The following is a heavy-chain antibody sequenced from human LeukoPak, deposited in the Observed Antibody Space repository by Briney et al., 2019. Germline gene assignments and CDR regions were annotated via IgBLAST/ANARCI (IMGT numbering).Heavy chain of an antibody. CDR1: GGSISSYY. CDR2: IYTSGST. J-gene: IGHJ4*02. Sequence: SETLSLTCTVSGGSISSYYWSWIRQPAGKGLEWIGRIYTSGSTNYNPSLKSRVTMSVDTSKNQFSLKLSSVTAADTAVYYCATIGGKYYYGSGSHYIVEDYWGQGTLVTVSS. D-gene: IGHD3-10*01. CDR3: ATIGGKYYYGSGSHYIVEDY. V-gene: IGHV4-4*07.